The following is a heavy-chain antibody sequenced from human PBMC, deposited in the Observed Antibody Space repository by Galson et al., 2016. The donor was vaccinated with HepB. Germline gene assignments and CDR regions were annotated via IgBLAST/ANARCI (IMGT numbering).Heavy chain of an antibody. V-gene: IGHV3-30-3*01. J-gene: IGHJ6*02. Sequence: SLRLSCAASGFTFSRDWMSWVRQAPGKGLEWVAVVSYNESNKYYANSVKGRFTISRDNSKKTLYLQMNSLKTEDTAIYYCARGGRTGYYYGIDVWGQGTTVTVSS. CDR1: GFTFSRDW. CDR3: ARGGRTGYYYGIDV. D-gene: IGHD2-8*02. CDR2: VSYNESNK.